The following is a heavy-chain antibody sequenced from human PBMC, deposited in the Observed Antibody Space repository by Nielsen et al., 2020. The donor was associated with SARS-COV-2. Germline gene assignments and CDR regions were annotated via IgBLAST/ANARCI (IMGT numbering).Heavy chain of an antibody. D-gene: IGHD2-15*01. CDR1: GFTFSSYE. CDR2: ISSSGSTI. Sequence: GGSLRLSCAASGFTFSSYEMNWVRQAPGKGLEWVSYISSSGSTIYYADSVKGRFTISRDNAKNTLYLQMNSLRAEDTAVYYCAKDRGGCSGGSCYPPYYYYYGMDVWGQGTTVTVSS. CDR3: AKDRGGCSGGSCYPPYYYYYGMDV. V-gene: IGHV3-48*03. J-gene: IGHJ6*02.